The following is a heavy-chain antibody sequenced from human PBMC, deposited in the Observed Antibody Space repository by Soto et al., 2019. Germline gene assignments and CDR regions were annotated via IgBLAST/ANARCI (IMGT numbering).Heavy chain of an antibody. Sequence: QLQLQESGPGLVKPSETLSLTCTVSDGSISSRSNYWGWIRQPPGKDLEWIGSVYYTGGTYYNPSLKSRVAITIDMSKNQLSLELSFVTAADPAVYSCAREGPPIRAHNTPEYFQQWGQGTRVTVSS. V-gene: IGHV4-39*02. J-gene: IGHJ1*01. CDR1: DGSISSRSNY. CDR2: VYYTGGT. D-gene: IGHD1-26*01. CDR3: AREGPPIRAHNTPEYFQQ.